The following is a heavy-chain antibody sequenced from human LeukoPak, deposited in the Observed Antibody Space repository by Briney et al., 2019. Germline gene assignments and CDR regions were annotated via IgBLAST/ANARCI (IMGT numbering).Heavy chain of an antibody. V-gene: IGHV3-21*01. CDR2: ISSSSSSYI. CDR1: GFTFSSYS. J-gene: IGHJ5*02. D-gene: IGHD5-18*01. Sequence: GGSLRLSCAASGFTFSSYSMNWVRQAPGKGLEWVSSISSSSSSYIYYADSVKGRFTISRDNAKNSLYLQMNSLRAEDTAVYYCARDAEGYSSWNWFDPWGQGTLVTVSS. CDR3: ARDAEGYSSWNWFDP.